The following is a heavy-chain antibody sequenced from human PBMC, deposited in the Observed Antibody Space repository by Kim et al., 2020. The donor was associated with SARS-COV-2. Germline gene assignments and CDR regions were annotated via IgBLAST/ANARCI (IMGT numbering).Heavy chain of an antibody. V-gene: IGHV3-7*01. Sequence: GGSLRLSCAASGFTFSSYWMSWVRQAPGKGLEWVANIKQDGSEKYYVDSVKGRFTISRDNAKNSLYLQMNSLRAEDTAVYYCARVSFLEWFSRYYFDYWGQGTLVTVSS. CDR1: GFTFSSYW. CDR2: IKQDGSEK. J-gene: IGHJ4*02. D-gene: IGHD3-3*01. CDR3: ARVSFLEWFSRYYFDY.